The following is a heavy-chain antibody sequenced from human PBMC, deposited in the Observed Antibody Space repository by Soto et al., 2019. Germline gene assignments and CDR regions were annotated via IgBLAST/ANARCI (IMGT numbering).Heavy chain of an antibody. CDR3: ARWHYYYGMDV. V-gene: IGHV6-1*01. J-gene: IGHJ6*02. CDR2: TYYRSKWYN. CDR1: GNSGFYNSVA. Sequence: QTLSLTGAISGNSGFYNSVAWSWIRQSPSRGLEWLGRTYYRSKWYNDYAVSVRGRITINADTAKNQVFLQLNSVTPEDTALYFCARWHYYYGMDVWGQGTTVTVSS.